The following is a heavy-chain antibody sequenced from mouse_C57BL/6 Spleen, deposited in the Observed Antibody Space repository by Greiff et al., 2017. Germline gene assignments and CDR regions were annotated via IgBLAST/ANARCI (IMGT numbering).Heavy chain of an antibody. CDR1: GYAFSSSW. V-gene: IGHV1-82*01. CDR3: AGGLIGSGCFDV. D-gene: IGHD1-1*01. CDR2: IYPGDGDT. J-gene: IGHJ1*03. Sequence: QVQLQQSGPELVKPGASVKISCKASGYAFSSSWMNWVKQRPGKGLEWIGRIYPGDGDTNYNGKFKGKATLTADKSSSTAYMQLSSLTSEDSAVSFCAGGLIGSGCFDVWGTGTPVTVSS.